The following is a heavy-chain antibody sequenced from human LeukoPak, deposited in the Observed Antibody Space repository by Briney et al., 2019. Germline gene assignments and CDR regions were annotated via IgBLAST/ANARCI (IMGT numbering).Heavy chain of an antibody. Sequence: GESLKISCKGSGYSFTSYWIGWVRQMPGKGLEWMGIIYPGDSDTRYSPSFQGQVTISADKSISTAYLQWSSLKASDTAMYYCARHVTYYYDSSGYYPDYWGPGTLVTVSS. CDR1: GYSFTSYW. V-gene: IGHV5-51*01. D-gene: IGHD3-22*01. J-gene: IGHJ4*02. CDR3: ARHVTYYYDSSGYYPDY. CDR2: IYPGDSDT.